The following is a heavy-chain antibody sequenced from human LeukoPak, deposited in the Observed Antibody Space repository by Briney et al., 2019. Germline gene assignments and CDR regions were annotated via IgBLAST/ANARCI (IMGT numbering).Heavy chain of an antibody. CDR3: ARELRSSSSPQRAFDI. J-gene: IGHJ3*02. D-gene: IGHD6-6*01. V-gene: IGHV3-21*01. CDR2: ISSSSGYI. CDR1: GFTFSSYS. Sequence: GGSLRLSCAASGFTFSSYSMNWVRQAPGKGLEWVSSISSSSGYIYYADSVKGRFTISRDNAKNSLYLQMNSLRAEDTAVYYCARELRSSSSPQRAFDIWGQGTMVTVSS.